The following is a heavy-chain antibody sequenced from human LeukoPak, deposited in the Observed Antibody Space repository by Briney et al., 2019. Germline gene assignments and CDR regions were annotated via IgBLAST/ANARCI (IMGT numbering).Heavy chain of an antibody. CDR3: ARRRAARRTFDY. Sequence: SETLSLTCAVYGGSFSGYYWSWIRQPPGKGLEWIGGINHSGSTNYNPSLKSRVTISVDTSKNQFSLKLSSVTAADTAVYYCARRRAARRTFDYWGQGTLVTVSS. J-gene: IGHJ4*02. CDR1: GGSFSGYY. V-gene: IGHV4-34*01. CDR2: INHSGST. D-gene: IGHD6-6*01.